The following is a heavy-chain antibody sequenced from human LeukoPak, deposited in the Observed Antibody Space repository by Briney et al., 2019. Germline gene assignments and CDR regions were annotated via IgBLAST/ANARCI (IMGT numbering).Heavy chain of an antibody. J-gene: IGHJ4*02. D-gene: IGHD2-21*02. CDR2: ISGSGGRT. Sequence: PGGSLRLSCAASGFTFSSYAMSWVRQAPGKGLEWVSAISGSGGRTYYADSVKGRFTISRDNSKNTLNLQMNSLRAEDTAVYYCAKGGAYCGGDCYNFDYWGQGTLVTVSS. CDR3: AKGGAYCGGDCYNFDY. CDR1: GFTFSSYA. V-gene: IGHV3-23*01.